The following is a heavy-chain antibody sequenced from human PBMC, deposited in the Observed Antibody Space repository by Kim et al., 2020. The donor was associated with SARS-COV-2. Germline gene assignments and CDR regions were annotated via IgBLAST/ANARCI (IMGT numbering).Heavy chain of an antibody. CDR1: GFTFSSYA. CDR2: ISGSGGST. V-gene: IGHV3-23*01. J-gene: IGHJ3*02. CDR3: AKDRINYYDSSGYYSDHVAFDI. D-gene: IGHD3-22*01. Sequence: GGSLRLSCAASGFTFSSYAMSWVRQAPGKGLEWVSAISGSGGSTYYADSVKGRFTISRDNSKNTLYLQMNSLRAEDTAVYYCAKDRINYYDSSGYYSDHVAFDIWGQRTMVTVSS.